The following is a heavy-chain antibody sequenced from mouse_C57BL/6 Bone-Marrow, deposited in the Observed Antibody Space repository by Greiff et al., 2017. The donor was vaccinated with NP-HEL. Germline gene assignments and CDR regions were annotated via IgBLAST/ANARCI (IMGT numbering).Heavy chain of an antibody. CDR1: GYTFTSYW. V-gene: IGHV1-64*01. D-gene: IGHD2-3*01. J-gene: IGHJ2*01. CDR2: IHPNSGST. CDR3: ARWLLPPYYFDY. Sequence: VQLQQPGAELVKPGASVKLSCKASGYTFTSYWMHWVKQRPGQGLEWIGMIHPNSGSTNYNEKFKSKATLTVDKSSSTAYMQLSSLTSEDSAVYYCARWLLPPYYFDYWGQGTTLTVSS.